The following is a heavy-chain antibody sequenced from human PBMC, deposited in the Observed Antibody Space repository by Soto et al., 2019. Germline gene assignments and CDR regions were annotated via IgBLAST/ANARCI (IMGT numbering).Heavy chain of an antibody. CDR3: AGLSSSWYFDY. Sequence: SETLSLTCAVSGGSISSGGYSWSWIRQPPGKGLEWIGYIYHSGSTYYNPSLKSRVTISVDRSKNQFSLKLSSVTAADTSVYYCAGLSSSWYFDYWGQGTLVTVS. J-gene: IGHJ4*02. D-gene: IGHD6-13*01. CDR2: IYHSGST. V-gene: IGHV4-30-2*01. CDR1: GGSISSGGYS.